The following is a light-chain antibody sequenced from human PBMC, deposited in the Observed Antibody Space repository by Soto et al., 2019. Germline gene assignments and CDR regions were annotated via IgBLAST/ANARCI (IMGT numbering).Light chain of an antibody. CDR1: QTVSSIH. CDR3: QRYGSSHLIT. J-gene: IGKJ5*01. V-gene: IGKV3-20*01. Sequence: EILLTQSPGTLSLSPGERATLSCRASQTVSSIHLAWYQQKAGQAPRLLIYGTSSRATGIPDRFSGSGSGTDFTLTISRLETEDFAVYFCQRYGSSHLITFGQGTRLEIK. CDR2: GTS.